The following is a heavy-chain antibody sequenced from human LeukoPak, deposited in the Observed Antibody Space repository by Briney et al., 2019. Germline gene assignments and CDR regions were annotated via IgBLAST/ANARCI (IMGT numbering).Heavy chain of an antibody. CDR1: DVSISGDNYY. CDR3: ARGARFFAYYDY. J-gene: IGHJ4*02. D-gene: IGHD2-21*01. CDR2: IYNGGTT. Sequence: PSETLSLTCTVSDVSISGDNYYWSWIRQLPGKGLEWIGYIYNGGTTYYNPSLKSRVIISVDTSKNQFSLKLKSVTAADTAMYYCARGARFFAYYDYWGQGTLVTVSS. V-gene: IGHV4-31*03.